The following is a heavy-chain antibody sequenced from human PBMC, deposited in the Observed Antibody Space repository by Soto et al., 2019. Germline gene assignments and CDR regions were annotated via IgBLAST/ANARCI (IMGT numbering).Heavy chain of an antibody. Sequence: QVQLVQSGAEVKKPGASVKVSCKASGYTFTGYYMHWVRQAPGQGLEWMGWINPNSGGTNYAQKFQGWVTMTRDTSISTAYMELSRLRSDDTAVYYCARDTGEEGSGSSFLMDVWGQGTTVTVSS. CDR2: INPNSGGT. CDR3: ARDTGEEGSGSSFLMDV. CDR1: GYTFTGYY. D-gene: IGHD3-10*01. J-gene: IGHJ6*02. V-gene: IGHV1-2*04.